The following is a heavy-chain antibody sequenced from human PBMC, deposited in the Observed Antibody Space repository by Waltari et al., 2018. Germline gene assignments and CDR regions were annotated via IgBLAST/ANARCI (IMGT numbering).Heavy chain of an antibody. CDR3: AKSMGWHIVVVTAPYYYYGMDV. CDR2: ISGSGGST. V-gene: IGHV3-23*01. CDR1: GFTFSSYA. J-gene: IGHJ6*02. D-gene: IGHD2-21*02. Sequence: EVQLLESGGGLVQPGGSLRLSCAASGFTFSSYAMSWVRQAPGKGLECVSAISGSGGSTYYADSVKGRFTISRDNSKNTLYLQMNSLRAEDTAVYYCAKSMGWHIVVVTAPYYYYGMDVWGQGTTVTVSS.